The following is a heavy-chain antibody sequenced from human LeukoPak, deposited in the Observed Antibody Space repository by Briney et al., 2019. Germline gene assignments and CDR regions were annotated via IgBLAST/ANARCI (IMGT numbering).Heavy chain of an antibody. CDR2: IYYIGST. CDR1: GGSISSYY. J-gene: IGHJ4*02. Sequence: SEALSLTCTVAGGSISSYYWSWIRQPPRKGLEWIGYIYYIGSTNYNPSLNSRVTISVDTSKNQFSLKLSSATAADTAVYYCARGHRDRDYYGSGSYYIGYWGQGTLVTVSS. V-gene: IGHV4-59*01. D-gene: IGHD3-10*01. CDR3: ARGHRDRDYYGSGSYYIGY.